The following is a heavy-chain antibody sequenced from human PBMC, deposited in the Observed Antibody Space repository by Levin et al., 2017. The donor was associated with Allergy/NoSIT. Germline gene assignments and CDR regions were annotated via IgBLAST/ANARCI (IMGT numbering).Heavy chain of an antibody. CDR2: IKSKTDGGTT. J-gene: IGHJ3*02. Sequence: GGSLRLSCAASGFTFSKAWMSWVRQAPGKGLEWVGRIKSKTDGGTTDYAAPVKGRLTISRDDSKNTLYLQMNSLKSEDTAVYYCTTGWGILAFDIWGQGTMVTVSS. V-gene: IGHV3-15*01. CDR1: GFTFSKAW. D-gene: IGHD6-13*01. CDR3: TTGWGILAFDI.